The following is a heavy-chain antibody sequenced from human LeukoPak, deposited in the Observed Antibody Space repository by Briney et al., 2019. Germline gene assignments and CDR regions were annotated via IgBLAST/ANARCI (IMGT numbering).Heavy chain of an antibody. CDR1: GFTFTNYG. V-gene: IGHV3-7*04. CDR2: IDQYGRAK. J-gene: IGHJ4*02. Sequence: QTGGSLRLSCSASGFTFTNYGMSWVRQAPGKGLEWVASIDQYGRAKYYVDSVRGRFTFSRDNTKNSLHLQMNSLRAEDTAVYYCARADSYGSILDYWGQGTRVIDSS. CDR3: ARADSYGSILDY. D-gene: IGHD5-18*01.